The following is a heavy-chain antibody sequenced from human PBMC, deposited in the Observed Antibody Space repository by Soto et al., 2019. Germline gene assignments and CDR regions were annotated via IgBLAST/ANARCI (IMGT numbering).Heavy chain of an antibody. CDR1: GGSISSSSYY. CDR2: IYYSGNT. CDR3: AGAGDPYFAY. Sequence: SETLSLTCTFSGGSISSSSYYLGWIRQPPGKGLEWIGSIYYSGNTYYNPSLKSRATISVDTPKNQFSLNLSSVTAADTAVYYCAGAGDPYFAYWGQGTLVTVSS. J-gene: IGHJ4*02. D-gene: IGHD2-21*02. V-gene: IGHV4-39*01.